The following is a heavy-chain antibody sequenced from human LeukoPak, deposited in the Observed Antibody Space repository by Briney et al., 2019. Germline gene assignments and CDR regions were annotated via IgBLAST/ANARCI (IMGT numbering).Heavy chain of an antibody. J-gene: IGHJ5*02. Sequence: SETLSLTCTVSGGSISSYYWSWIRQPAGKGLEWIGRIYTSGSTNYNPSLKSRVTISVDTSKNQFSLKLSSVTAADTAVYYCARLYYYGSGSYYKSNWFDPWGQGTLVTVSS. CDR3: ARLYYYGSGSYYKSNWFDP. V-gene: IGHV4-4*07. D-gene: IGHD3-10*01. CDR2: IYTSGST. CDR1: GGSISSYY.